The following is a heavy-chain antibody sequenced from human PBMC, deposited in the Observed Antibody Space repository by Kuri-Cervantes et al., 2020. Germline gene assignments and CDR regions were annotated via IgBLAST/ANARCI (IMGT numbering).Heavy chain of an antibody. J-gene: IGHJ6*03. Sequence: GGSLRLSCAASGFTFSNAWMSWVRQAPGKGLEWVGRIKSKTDGGTTDYAAPVKGRFTISRDDSKNTLYLQMNSLKTEDTAVYYCTRDLDYYYYYMDVWGKGTTVTVSS. CDR3: TRDLDYYYYYMDV. V-gene: IGHV3-15*01. CDR1: GFTFSNAW. CDR2: IKSKTDGGTT. D-gene: IGHD3-16*01.